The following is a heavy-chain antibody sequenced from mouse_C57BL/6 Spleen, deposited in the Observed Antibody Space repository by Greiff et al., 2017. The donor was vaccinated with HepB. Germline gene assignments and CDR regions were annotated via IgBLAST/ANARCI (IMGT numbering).Heavy chain of an antibody. V-gene: IGHV14-2*01. CDR2: IDPEDGDT. J-gene: IGHJ2*01. Sequence: EVQLQQSGAELVKPGASVKLSCTASGFNITDYYMHWVKQRTEQGLEWIGRIDPEDGDTKYAPKFKGKATITADTSSNTAYLQLSSLTSEDTAVYYCARGDDNYDSNLDYWGQGTTLTVSS. CDR1: GFNITDYY. CDR3: ARGDDNYDSNLDY. D-gene: IGHD2-12*01.